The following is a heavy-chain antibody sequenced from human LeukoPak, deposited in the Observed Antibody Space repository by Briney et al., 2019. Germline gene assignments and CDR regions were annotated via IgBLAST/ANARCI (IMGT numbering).Heavy chain of an antibody. CDR2: ISTYNGKP. J-gene: IGHJ4*02. CDR3: RRGMVRGVKDY. V-gene: IGHV1-18*01. CDR1: GYTFTSYG. Sequence: VASVKVSCKASGYTFTSYGISWVRQAPEQGLEWMGWISTYNGKPNYAQNLQVRVTMTKDPSTSTAYMDLTLLRSNDTACNSCRRGMVRGVKDYWGQGTLVTVSS. D-gene: IGHD3-10*01.